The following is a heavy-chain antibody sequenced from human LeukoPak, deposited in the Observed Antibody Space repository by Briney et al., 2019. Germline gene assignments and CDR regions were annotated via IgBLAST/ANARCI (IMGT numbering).Heavy chain of an antibody. CDR3: AKDLGMGHGY. D-gene: IGHD7-27*01. J-gene: IGHJ4*02. CDR1: GFTFSSYG. V-gene: IGHV3-30*02. CDR2: IRYDGSNK. Sequence: GGSLRLSCAASGFTFSSYGMHWVRQAPGRGLEWVAFIRYDGSNKYYADSVKGRFTISRDNSKNTLYLQMSSLRAEDTAVYYCAKDLGMGHGYWGQGTLVTVSS.